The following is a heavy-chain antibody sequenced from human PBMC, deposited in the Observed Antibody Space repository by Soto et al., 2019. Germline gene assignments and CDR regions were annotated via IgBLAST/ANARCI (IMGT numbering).Heavy chain of an antibody. CDR3: AREGRVRGAHGLREPQHFDY. CDR2: IYHSGST. CDR1: SGSISSSNW. D-gene: IGHD3-10*01. J-gene: IGHJ4*02. V-gene: IGHV4-4*02. Sequence: QVQLQESGPGLVKPSGTLSLTCAVSSGSISSSNWWSWVRQPPGKGLEWFGEIYHSGSTNYNPSLKSRFTISVDKSKNQFSLKLSSVTAADTAVYYCAREGRVRGAHGLREPQHFDYWGQGTLVTVSS.